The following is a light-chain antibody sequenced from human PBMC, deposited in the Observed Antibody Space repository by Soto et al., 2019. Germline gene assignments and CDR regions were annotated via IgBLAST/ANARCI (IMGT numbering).Light chain of an antibody. CDR2: GAS. V-gene: IGKV3D-15*01. CDR1: ETISTN. J-gene: IGKJ1*01. Sequence: EIVLTQSPSTLALSPVERATLSCRATETISTNLAWFQRKPGQAPRLLIYGASTRATGIPARFSGSGSGTEFTLTISSLQSEDFAVYYCQQYNNWPRTFGQGTKVDIK. CDR3: QQYNNWPRT.